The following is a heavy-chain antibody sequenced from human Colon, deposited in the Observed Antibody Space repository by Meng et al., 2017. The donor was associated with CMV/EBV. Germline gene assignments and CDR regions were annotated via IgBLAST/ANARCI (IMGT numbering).Heavy chain of an antibody. CDR2: IYYSGST. V-gene: IGHV4-59*01. D-gene: IGHD6-19*01. Sequence: SETLSLTCSVPGGSIRSYYWSWIRQPPGKGLEWIGYIYYSGSTNYNPSLKSRVTISIDTSKNQLSLGLNSVTAADTAVYYCARLGYTSGWYSDWGQGTLVTVSS. J-gene: IGHJ4*02. CDR3: ARLGYTSGWYSD. CDR1: GGSIRSYY.